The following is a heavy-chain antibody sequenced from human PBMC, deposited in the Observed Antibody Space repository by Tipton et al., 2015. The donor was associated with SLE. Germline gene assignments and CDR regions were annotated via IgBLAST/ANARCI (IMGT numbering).Heavy chain of an antibody. CDR3: ARGGDRDHGDYVEHSLDY. D-gene: IGHD4-17*01. J-gene: IGHJ4*02. V-gene: IGHV4-59*13. CDR1: GGSISNYY. CDR2: ISNSGST. Sequence: TLSLTCTVSGGSISNYYWSWIRQPPGKGLEWIGYISNSGSTKYNPSLKSRVTISVDTPKNQFSLNLHSVTAADTAVYYCARGGDRDHGDYVEHSLDYWGQGTLVTVSS.